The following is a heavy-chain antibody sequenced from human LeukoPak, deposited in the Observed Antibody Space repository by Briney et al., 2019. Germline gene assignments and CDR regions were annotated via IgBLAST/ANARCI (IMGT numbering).Heavy chain of an antibody. CDR3: ARLFTGYSSGFDY. V-gene: IGHV4-59*08. CDR2: IYYSGST. Sequence: XGYIYYSGSTNYNPSLKSRVTISVDTSKNQFSLKLSSVTAADTAVYYCARLFTGYSSGFDYWGQGTLVTVSS. D-gene: IGHD6-19*01. J-gene: IGHJ4*02.